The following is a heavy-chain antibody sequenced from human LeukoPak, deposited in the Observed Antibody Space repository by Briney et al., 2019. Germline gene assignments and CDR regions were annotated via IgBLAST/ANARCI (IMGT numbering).Heavy chain of an antibody. CDR3: ARADSGSYNWFDP. V-gene: IGHV4-31*03. Sequence: SETLSLTCTVSGGSISSGGYYWSWSRQHPGKGLEWIGCIYYSGITHYNPSLKSRVSTSVDRSKNQFSLKLSSVTAANTAVYYCARADSGSYNWFDPWGQGTLVTVSS. CDR1: GGSISSGGYY. J-gene: IGHJ5*02. CDR2: IYYSGIT. D-gene: IGHD3-10*01.